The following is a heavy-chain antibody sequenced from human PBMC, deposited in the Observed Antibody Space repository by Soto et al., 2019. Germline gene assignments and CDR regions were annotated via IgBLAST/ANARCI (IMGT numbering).Heavy chain of an antibody. J-gene: IGHJ4*02. D-gene: IGHD2-15*01. CDR1: GFSFSNAW. V-gene: IGHV3-15*07. CDR3: TTGVVAAQHNY. CDR2: IKSKTDGETV. Sequence: EVQLVESGGGLVKPGGSLRLSCTASGFSFSNAWMNWVRQAPGKGLGWVGRIKSKTDGETVDYAAPVKDTFTISRDDSKNTLYLQMNSLRIEDTAVYYCTTGVVAAQHNYWGQGTLVTVSS.